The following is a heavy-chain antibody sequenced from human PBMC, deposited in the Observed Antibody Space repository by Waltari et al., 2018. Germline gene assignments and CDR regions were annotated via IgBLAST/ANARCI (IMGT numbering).Heavy chain of an antibody. D-gene: IGHD6-13*01. Sequence: QVQLQESDPGLVKPSETLSLTCTVSGGSISSYYWSWSRQPPGKGLEWIGYIYYSGSTNYSPSLKMRVTISVDTSKNQFSLKLSSVTAADTAVYYCARSTSSSWYWYFDLWGRGTLVTVSS. CDR3: ARSTSSSWYWYFDL. CDR2: IYYSGST. V-gene: IGHV4-59*01. CDR1: GGSISSYY. J-gene: IGHJ2*01.